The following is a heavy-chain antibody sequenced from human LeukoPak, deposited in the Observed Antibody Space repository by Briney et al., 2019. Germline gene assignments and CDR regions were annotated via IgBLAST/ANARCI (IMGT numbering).Heavy chain of an antibody. V-gene: IGHV3-30-3*01. Sequence: GGSLRLSCAASGFTFSTYAVHSGRQAPGKGLGWVAAILYDGTNQYYADSVKGRFTISRDNSRNTLYLQMNSLKVEDTAVYYCARDFRDYRDYVAYFDSWGQGTLVTVSS. CDR3: ARDFRDYRDYVAYFDS. CDR1: GFTFSTYA. J-gene: IGHJ4*02. CDR2: ILYDGTNQ. D-gene: IGHD4-17*01.